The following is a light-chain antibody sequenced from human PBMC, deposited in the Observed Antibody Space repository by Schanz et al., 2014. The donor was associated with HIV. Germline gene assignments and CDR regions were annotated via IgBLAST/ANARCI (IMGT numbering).Light chain of an antibody. CDR3: QQRSNWPPLT. J-gene: IGKJ4*01. Sequence: EMVMTQSPAILSVSPGERATLSCRASQNINTNLAWYQQKPGQAPRVLISGASTRATGIPARFSGSGSGTEFTLTISSVEPEDFAVYYCQQRSNWPPLTFGGGTKVEIK. CDR2: GAS. CDR1: QNINTN. V-gene: IGKV3-15*01.